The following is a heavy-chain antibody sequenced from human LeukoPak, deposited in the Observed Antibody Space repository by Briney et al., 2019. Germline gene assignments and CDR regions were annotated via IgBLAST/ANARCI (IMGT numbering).Heavy chain of an antibody. V-gene: IGHV4-34*01. CDR1: GGSFSGYY. D-gene: IGHD3-10*01. Sequence: ETLSLTCAVYGGSFSGYYWSWIRQPPGKGLEWIGEINHSGSTNYNPSLKSRVTISVDTSKNQFSLKLSSVTAADTAVYYCARDFSLWFDYWGQGTLVTVSS. CDR3: ARDFSLWFDY. J-gene: IGHJ4*02. CDR2: INHSGST.